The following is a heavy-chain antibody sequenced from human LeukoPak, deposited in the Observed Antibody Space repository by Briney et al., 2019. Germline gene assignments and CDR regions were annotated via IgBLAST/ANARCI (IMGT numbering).Heavy chain of an antibody. D-gene: IGHD3-10*01. V-gene: IGHV3-23*01. CDR2: IRNSGHST. Sequence: GGSLRLSCAASGFTFSSYAMSWVRQAPGKGLEWVSVIRNSGHSTYYADSVKGRFTISRDNSKNTLYLQMNSLRAEDTALYYCAKGGDGITMFRGVPIEYYFDYWGQGTLVTVSS. J-gene: IGHJ4*02. CDR3: AKGGDGITMFRGVPIEYYFDY. CDR1: GFTFSSYA.